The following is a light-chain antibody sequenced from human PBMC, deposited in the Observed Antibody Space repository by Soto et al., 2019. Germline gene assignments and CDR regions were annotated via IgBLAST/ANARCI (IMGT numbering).Light chain of an antibody. CDR1: QGCRRSY. V-gene: IGKV3-20*01. J-gene: IGKJ1*01. Sequence: EIVYTHSPGTPSLSPVETATLSCRASQGCRRSYLASYQQKPGQVPRLLIYGASSRATGIPDRFSGSGSGTAFTLTISRLEPEDVAVYYCQKYGSSLWKFGQGTKVDIK. CDR3: QKYGSSLWK. CDR2: GAS.